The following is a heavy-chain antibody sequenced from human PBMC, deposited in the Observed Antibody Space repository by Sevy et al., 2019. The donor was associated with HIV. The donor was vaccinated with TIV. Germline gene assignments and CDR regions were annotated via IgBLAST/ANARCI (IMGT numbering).Heavy chain of an antibody. J-gene: IGHJ4*02. CDR1: GFTFSDYY. D-gene: IGHD6-13*01. CDR3: ARDGGGIAAAASFFDY. Sequence: GGSLRLSCAAPGFTFSDYYMSWIRQAPGKGLEWVSYISSSGSTIYYADSVKGRFTISRDNAKNSLYLQMNSLRAEDTAVYYCARDGGGIAAAASFFDYWGQGTLVTVSS. CDR2: ISSSGSTI. V-gene: IGHV3-11*01.